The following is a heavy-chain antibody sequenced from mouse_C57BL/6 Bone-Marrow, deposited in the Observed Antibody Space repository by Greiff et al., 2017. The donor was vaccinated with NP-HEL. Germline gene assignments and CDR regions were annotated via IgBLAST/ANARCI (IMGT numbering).Heavy chain of an antibody. D-gene: IGHD2-5*01. CDR2: IYPRSGNT. CDR3: AYSNYDPFAY. J-gene: IGHJ3*01. V-gene: IGHV1-81*01. CDR1: GYTFTSYG. Sequence: QVQLQQPGAELVMPGASVKLSCKASGYTFTSYGISWVKQRTGQGLEWIGEIYPRSGNTYYNEKFKGKATLTADKSSSTAYMELRSLTSEDSAVYFCAYSNYDPFAYWGQGTLVTVSA.